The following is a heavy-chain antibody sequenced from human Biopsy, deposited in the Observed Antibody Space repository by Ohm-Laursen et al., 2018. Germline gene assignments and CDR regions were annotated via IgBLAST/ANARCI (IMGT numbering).Heavy chain of an antibody. CDR2: INPNSGNA. J-gene: IGHJ6*02. CDR3: ARVPAYPSIDGYYGLDL. V-gene: IGHV1-2*02. Sequence: GASVKVFCKSSGYTFAGYYLHWVRQAPGHGLEWMGWINPNSGNANYAQSFQGRLTVTRDTSISTAYMELTSLTFDDTAIYYCARVPAYPSIDGYYGLDLWGQGTTVIVSS. D-gene: IGHD3-9*01. CDR1: GYTFAGYY.